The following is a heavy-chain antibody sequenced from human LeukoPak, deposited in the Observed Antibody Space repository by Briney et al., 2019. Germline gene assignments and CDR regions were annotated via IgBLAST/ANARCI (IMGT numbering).Heavy chain of an antibody. V-gene: IGHV4-59*01. CDR1: GGSISSYY. CDR2: IYYSGST. CDR3: ARDYDSTGYYDF. J-gene: IGHJ4*02. D-gene: IGHD3-22*01. Sequence: SETLSLTCTVSGGSISSYYWSWIRQPPGKGLEWIGYIYYSGSTNYNPSLKSRVTISVDSSKNQFSLKLSSVTAADTAVYYCARDYDSTGYYDFWGQGTLVTVSS.